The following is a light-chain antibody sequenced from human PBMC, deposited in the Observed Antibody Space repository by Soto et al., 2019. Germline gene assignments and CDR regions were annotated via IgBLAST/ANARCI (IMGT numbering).Light chain of an antibody. V-gene: IGKV3-11*01. Sequence: EVVLTQSPATLSLSPGERATLSCRASQSVGSYLAWYQQKPAQAPRLLIYDASNRATGIPARFSGSGSGTDFTLTISSLEPEDFPVYYCQQCNYWPRTFGQGTKVEI. CDR1: QSVGSY. CDR2: DAS. J-gene: IGKJ1*01. CDR3: QQCNYWPRT.